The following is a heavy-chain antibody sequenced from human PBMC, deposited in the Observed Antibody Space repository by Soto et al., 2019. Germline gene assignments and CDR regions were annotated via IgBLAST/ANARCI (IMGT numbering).Heavy chain of an antibody. D-gene: IGHD2-8*02. CDR3: ASKMRDLSAVVSEYFQH. CDR1: GGTFSSYT. J-gene: IGHJ1*01. CDR2: IIPILGIA. V-gene: IGHV1-69*02. Sequence: QVQLVQSGAEVKKPGSSVKVSCKASGGTFSSYTISWVRQAPGQGLEWMGRIIPILGIANYAQKFQGRATITADTSTSPSYMELSSLRSEDTAVYYCASKMRDLSAVVSEYFQHWGQGTLVTVSS.